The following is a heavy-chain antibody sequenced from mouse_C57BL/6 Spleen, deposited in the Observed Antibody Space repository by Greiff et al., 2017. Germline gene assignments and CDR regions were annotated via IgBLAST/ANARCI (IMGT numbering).Heavy chain of an antibody. CDR3: ARHEDEGYYYGSSYWSMDY. D-gene: IGHD1-1*01. CDR2: FYPGSGSI. J-gene: IGHJ4*01. Sequence: QVQLQQSGAELVKPGASVKLSCKASGYTFTEYTIHWVKQRSGQGLEWIGWFYPGSGSIKYNEKFKDKATLTADKSSSTVYMELSRLTSEDSAVXFGARHEDEGYYYGSSYWSMDYWGQGTSVTVSS. CDR1: GYTFTEYT. V-gene: IGHV1-62-2*01.